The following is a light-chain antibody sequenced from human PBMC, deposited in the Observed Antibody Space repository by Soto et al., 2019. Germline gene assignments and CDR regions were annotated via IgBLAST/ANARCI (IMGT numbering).Light chain of an antibody. CDR1: SSDVGGYNY. J-gene: IGLJ1*01. CDR3: CSYAGSYTHV. V-gene: IGLV2-11*01. CDR2: DVS. Sequence: QSALTQPRSVSGSPGQSVTISCTGTSSDVGGYNYVSWYQQHPGKAPKLMIYDVSKRPSGVPDRFSGSKSGNTASLTISGIPAEDDADYYCCSYAGSYTHVFGTGTKLTVL.